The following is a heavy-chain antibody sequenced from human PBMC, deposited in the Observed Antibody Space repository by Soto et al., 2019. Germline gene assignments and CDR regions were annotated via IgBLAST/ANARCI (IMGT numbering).Heavy chain of an antibody. V-gene: IGHV4-31*03. J-gene: IGHJ4*02. CDR2: IDNTGSA. D-gene: IGHD3-10*02. CDR1: GASVSTGVYY. CDR3: AGAVSDFDVRRYRTSYFDQ. Sequence: SETLSLTCTVSGASVSTGVYYWTWIRQHPGKGLEWIGYIDNTGSAYYNPSLTGRVDISVDTSKNQFSLNLQSLTAADTAFYYCAGAVSDFDVRRYRTSYFDQWGQ.